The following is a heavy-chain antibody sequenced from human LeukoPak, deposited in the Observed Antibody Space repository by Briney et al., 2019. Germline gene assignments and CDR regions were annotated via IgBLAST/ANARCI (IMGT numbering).Heavy chain of an antibody. CDR2: IYYSGST. CDR3: ARRGYNYAYPFDY. J-gene: IGHJ4*02. V-gene: IGHV4-39*01. CDR1: GGSIGSSSYY. Sequence: SETLSLTCTVSGGSIGSSSYYWGWIRQPPGKELEWIGFIYYSGSTYYNPSLKSRVSISEDTSKNQFSLKLSSVTAADTAVYYCARRGYNYAYPFDYWGQGTLVTVSS. D-gene: IGHD5-18*01.